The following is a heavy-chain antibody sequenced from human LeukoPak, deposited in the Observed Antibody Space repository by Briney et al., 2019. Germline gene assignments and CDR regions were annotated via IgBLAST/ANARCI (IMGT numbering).Heavy chain of an antibody. CDR2: ISSSGSTI. CDR3: ARAANYYGSGSYWYYYYMDV. Sequence: PGGSLRLSXAASGFTFSDYYMSWIRQAPGKGLEWVSYISSSGSTIYYADSVKGRFTISRDNAKNSLYLQMNSLRAEDTAVYYCARAANYYGSGSYWYYYYMDVWGKGTTVTVSS. J-gene: IGHJ6*03. V-gene: IGHV3-11*04. CDR1: GFTFSDYY. D-gene: IGHD3-10*01.